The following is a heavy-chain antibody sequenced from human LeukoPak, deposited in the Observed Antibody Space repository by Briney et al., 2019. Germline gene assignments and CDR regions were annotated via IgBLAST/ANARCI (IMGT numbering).Heavy chain of an antibody. D-gene: IGHD5-12*01. V-gene: IGHV4-59*01. CDR1: GGSISSYY. CDR3: ARGQGGRYDDERVFDY. CDR2: IYYSGST. J-gene: IGHJ4*02. Sequence: SETLSLTCTVSGGSISSYYWSWIRQPPGKGLEWIGYIYYSGSTNYNPSLKSRVTISVDTSKNQFSLKPSTVTAADTAVYYCARGQGGRYDDERVFDYWGQGTLVTVSS.